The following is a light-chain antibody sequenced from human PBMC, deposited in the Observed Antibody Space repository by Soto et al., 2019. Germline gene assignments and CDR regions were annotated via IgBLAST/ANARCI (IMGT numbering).Light chain of an antibody. CDR1: QSVSSY. CDR2: DAS. CDR3: QQRSNWQGAT. Sequence: IVVTQSPASLSLCPGERATLSFMGSQSVSSYLAWYQQKPGQAPRLLIYDASNRATGIPARFSGSGSGTDFTLTISSLEPEDFAVYYCQQRSNWQGATFGGGTKVDIK. V-gene: IGKV3-11*01. J-gene: IGKJ4*01.